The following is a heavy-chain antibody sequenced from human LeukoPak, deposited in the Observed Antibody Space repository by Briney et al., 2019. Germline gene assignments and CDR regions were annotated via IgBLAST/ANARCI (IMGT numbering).Heavy chain of an antibody. CDR3: AKSDRGYSYGHFDY. V-gene: IGHV3-23*01. D-gene: IGHD5-18*01. J-gene: IGHJ4*01. CDR2: ISGSAGST. CDR1: GVTFSSYA. Sequence: GGSLRLSCAASGVTFSSYARSWVRQAPGKGLEWVSTISGSAGSTYYADSVKGRFTISRDNSKNTLYLQMSSLRAEATAVYSCAKSDRGYSYGHFDYWGPGTLVTVSS.